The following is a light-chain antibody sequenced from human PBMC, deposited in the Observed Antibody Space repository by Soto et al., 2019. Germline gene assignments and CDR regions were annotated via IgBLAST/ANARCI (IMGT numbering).Light chain of an antibody. Sequence: QSAPTQPPSASGSPGQSVTISCTGTGSDVGGYKYVSWYQQRPGKAPKLLIYEVSKRPSGVPDRFSGSKSGNTASLTVSGLQAEDEADYYCSSYAGSNDVIFGGGTKLTVL. J-gene: IGLJ2*01. CDR1: GSDVGGYKY. CDR3: SSYAGSNDVI. V-gene: IGLV2-8*01. CDR2: EVS.